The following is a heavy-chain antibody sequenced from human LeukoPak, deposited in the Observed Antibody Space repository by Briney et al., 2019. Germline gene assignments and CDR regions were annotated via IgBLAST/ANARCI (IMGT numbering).Heavy chain of an antibody. J-gene: IGHJ6*02. CDR2: ISSSSTNI. D-gene: IGHD6-13*01. CDR1: GFTLSSYS. CDR3: AKAASSSWPSYYYGMDV. V-gene: IGHV3-48*02. Sequence: GGSLRLSCAASGFTLSSYSMNWVRQAPGKGLEWVSYISSSSTNIYYADSVKGRFTISRDNAKNSLYLQMNSLRDEDTAVYYCAKAASSSWPSYYYGMDVWGQGTTVTVSS.